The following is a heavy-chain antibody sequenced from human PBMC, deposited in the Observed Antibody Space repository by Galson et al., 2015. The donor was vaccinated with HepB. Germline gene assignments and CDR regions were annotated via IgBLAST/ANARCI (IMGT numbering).Heavy chain of an antibody. CDR1: GFTFSSYP. CDR2: ISYDGSIE. J-gene: IGHJ6*02. V-gene: IGHV3-30*04. D-gene: IGHD6-13*01. CDR3: ARGSAAGTWGYGMGV. Sequence: SLRLSCAASGFTFSSYPMHWVRQALGKGLEWVAVISYDGSIEYYADSVKGRFTISRDNPKNTVYLQMNSLRPEETAVYYCARGSAAGTWGYGMGVWGQGTTVSVSS.